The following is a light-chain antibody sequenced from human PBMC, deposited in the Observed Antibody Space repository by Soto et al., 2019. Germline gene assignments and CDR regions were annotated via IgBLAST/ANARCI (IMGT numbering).Light chain of an antibody. CDR1: SSDVGAYDY. CDR3: SSYTSDSTLI. Sequence: QSVLTQPASVSGSPGQSITISCTGTSSDVGAYDYGSWYQQHPGKAPKLMIFEVINRPSGVSNRFSGSKSGNTASLTISGLQAEDEGDYYCSSYTSDSTLIFGGGTKVTVL. V-gene: IGLV2-14*01. CDR2: EVI. J-gene: IGLJ2*01.